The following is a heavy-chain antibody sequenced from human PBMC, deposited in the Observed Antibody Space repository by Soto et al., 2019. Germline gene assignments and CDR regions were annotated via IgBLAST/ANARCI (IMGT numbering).Heavy chain of an antibody. CDR3: ARVRRNPGIAAAGRREAIDY. Sequence: GGSLRLSCAASGFTFSDHYMDWVRQAPGKGLEWVGRTRNKANSYTTEYAASVKGRFTISRDDSKNSLYLQMNSLKTEDTAVYYCARVRRNPGIAAAGRREAIDYWGQGTLVTVSS. CDR1: GFTFSDHY. J-gene: IGHJ4*02. V-gene: IGHV3-72*01. CDR2: TRNKANSYTT. D-gene: IGHD6-13*01.